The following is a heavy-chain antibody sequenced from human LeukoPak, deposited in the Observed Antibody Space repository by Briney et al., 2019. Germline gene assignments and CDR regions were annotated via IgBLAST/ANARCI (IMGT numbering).Heavy chain of an antibody. CDR1: GGSISSSSYY. J-gene: IGHJ4*02. CDR2: IYYSGST. Sequence: PSESLSLACTVSGGSISSSSYYWGWLRQPAWKGLEWIVSIYYSGSTYYNPSLKSRVTISVDTSKNQFSLKLSSVTAADTAVYYCAREPLEMATIGDYYFDYWGQGTLVTVSS. CDR3: AREPLEMATIGDYYFDY. V-gene: IGHV4-39*02. D-gene: IGHD5-24*01.